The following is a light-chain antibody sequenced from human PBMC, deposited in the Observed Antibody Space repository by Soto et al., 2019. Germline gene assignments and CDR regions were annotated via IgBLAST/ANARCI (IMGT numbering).Light chain of an antibody. J-gene: IGKJ2*01. V-gene: IGKV3-11*01. Sequence: EIVLTQSPTTLSLSPGERATLSCRASQSVSSYLAWYQQKPGQAPRLLIYDASNRATGIPARFSGSGSGTDFTLTISSLVPEDFAVYYCQERSNWPLRWYTFGQGTKLEIK. CDR2: DAS. CDR1: QSVSSY. CDR3: QERSNWPLRWYT.